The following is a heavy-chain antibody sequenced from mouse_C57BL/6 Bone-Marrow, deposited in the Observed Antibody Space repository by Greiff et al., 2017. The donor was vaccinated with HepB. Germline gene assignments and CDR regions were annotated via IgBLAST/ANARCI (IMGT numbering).Heavy chain of an antibody. Sequence: QVQLQQSGAELARPGASVKLSCKASGYTFTSYGISWVKQRTGQGLEWIGEIYPRSGNTYYNEKFKGTATLTADKSSSTAYMELRSLTSEDSAVYFCARGYSNLFAYWGQGTLVTVSA. CDR3: ARGYSNLFAY. D-gene: IGHD2-5*01. CDR1: GYTFTSYG. CDR2: IYPRSGNT. J-gene: IGHJ3*01. V-gene: IGHV1-81*01.